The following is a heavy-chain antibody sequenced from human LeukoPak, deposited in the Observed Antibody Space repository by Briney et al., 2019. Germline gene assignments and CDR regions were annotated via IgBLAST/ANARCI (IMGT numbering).Heavy chain of an antibody. CDR3: ARCDYDILTGPRDTYGMDV. CDR2: TIPILGIA. CDR1: GYTFTGYY. J-gene: IGHJ6*02. D-gene: IGHD3-9*01. V-gene: IGHV1-69*02. Sequence: GASVKVSCKASGYTFTGYYMHWVRQAPGQGLEWMGRTIPILGIANYAQKFQGRVTITADKSTSTAYMKLSSLRSEDTAVYYCARCDYDILTGPRDTYGMDVWGQGTAVTVSS.